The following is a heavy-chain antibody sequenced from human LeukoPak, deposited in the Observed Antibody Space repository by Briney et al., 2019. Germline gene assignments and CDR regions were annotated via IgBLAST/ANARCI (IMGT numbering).Heavy chain of an antibody. D-gene: IGHD1-1*01. CDR3: AHLTTSAYYYDY. V-gene: IGHV2-5*01. CDR1: GFSVSSRGVA. J-gene: IGHJ4*02. CDR2: IYWNDDD. Sequence: SGPTLVNPTETLTLTCTCSGFSVSSRGVAVGWIRQPPGKALEWLGHIYWNDDDRYSTSLRSRLTITRDTSENQVVLTMTNMDPVDTATYYCAHLTTSAYYYDYWGQGTLVTVSS.